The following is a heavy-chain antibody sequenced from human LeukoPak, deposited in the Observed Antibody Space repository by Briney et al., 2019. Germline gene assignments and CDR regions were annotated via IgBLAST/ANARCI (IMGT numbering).Heavy chain of an antibody. V-gene: IGHV4-4*07. D-gene: IGHD6-19*01. CDR1: GGSISSYY. J-gene: IGHJ5*02. CDR3: ARGFVAVAEGWFDP. Sequence: SETLSLTCTVSGGSISSYYWSWIRQPAGKGLEWIGRIYSSGSTDYNPSLKSRVTMSVDTSKNKFSLKLSSVTAADTAVYYCARGFVAVAEGWFDPWGQGTLVTVSS. CDR2: IYSSGST.